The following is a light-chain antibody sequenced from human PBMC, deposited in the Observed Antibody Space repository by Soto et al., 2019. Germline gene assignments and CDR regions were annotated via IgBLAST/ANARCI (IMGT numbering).Light chain of an antibody. CDR3: QQYNSYWT. CDR2: KAS. CDR1: QNVNNC. Sequence: DIQMTQSPSTLSASVGDRVTITCRASQNVNNCLAWYQQKPGKAPKLLIHKASNLESGVPSRFSGSGSGTXXXXTXXXLQPDDFATYYCQQYNSYWTFGQGTKVEIK. V-gene: IGKV1-5*03. J-gene: IGKJ1*01.